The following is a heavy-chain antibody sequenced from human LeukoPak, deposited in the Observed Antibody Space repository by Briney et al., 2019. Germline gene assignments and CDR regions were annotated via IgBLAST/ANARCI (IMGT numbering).Heavy chain of an antibody. D-gene: IGHD4-17*01. J-gene: IGHJ1*01. CDR2: ISSSSRHR. V-gene: IGHV3-21*01. Sequence: PGGSLRLSCVASRFTFSTYSMNWVRQAPGKGREWVSSISSSSRHRYYADSVKGRFTISRDDAKNSVYLQMNSLRAEETAVYYCVRDFNTVTTAYLQHWGQGTLVTVSS. CDR1: RFTFSTYS. CDR3: VRDFNTVTTAYLQH.